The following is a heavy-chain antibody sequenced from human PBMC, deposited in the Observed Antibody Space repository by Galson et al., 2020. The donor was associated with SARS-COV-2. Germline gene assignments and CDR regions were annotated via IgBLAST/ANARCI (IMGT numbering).Heavy chain of an antibody. CDR1: GFTFNNYA. CDR2: IRNSGDST. J-gene: IGHJ3*02. CDR3: ARGIYSSSAGGGGFEI. D-gene: IGHD6-6*01. Sequence: GGSLRLSCAASGFTFNNYAMSWVRQAPGKGLEWVSAIRNSGDSTYYADSVKGRFTISRDNSENTLSLQMNSLRAEDTAVYFCARGIYSSSAGGGGFEIWGQGTMVTVSS. V-gene: IGHV3-23*01.